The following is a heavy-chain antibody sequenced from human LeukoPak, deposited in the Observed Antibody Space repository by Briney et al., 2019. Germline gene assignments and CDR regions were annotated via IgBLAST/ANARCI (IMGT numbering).Heavy chain of an antibody. D-gene: IGHD2-8*01. CDR1: GGSISSSSYY. CDR2: IYYSGST. J-gene: IGHJ3*02. V-gene: IGHV4-39*07. Sequence: SETLSLTCTVSGGSISSSSYYWGWIRQPPGKGLEWIGSIYYSGSTYYNPSLKSRVTISVDTSKNQFSLKLSSVTAADTAVYYCARGPGLMVYAIHYLSYAFDIWGQGTMVTVSS. CDR3: ARGPGLMVYAIHYLSYAFDI.